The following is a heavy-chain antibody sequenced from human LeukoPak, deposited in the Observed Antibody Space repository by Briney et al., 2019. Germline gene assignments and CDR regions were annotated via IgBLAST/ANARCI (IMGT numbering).Heavy chain of an antibody. D-gene: IGHD2-2*01. Sequence: SETLSLTCTVSGGSISSSSYYWGWIRQPPGKGLEWIGCIYYSGSTYYNPSLKSRVTISVDTSKNQFSLKLSSVTAADTAVYYCARTGDIVVVPAAEDWGQGTLVTVSS. CDR3: ARTGDIVVVPAAED. V-gene: IGHV4-39*01. J-gene: IGHJ4*02. CDR1: GGSISSSSYY. CDR2: IYYSGST.